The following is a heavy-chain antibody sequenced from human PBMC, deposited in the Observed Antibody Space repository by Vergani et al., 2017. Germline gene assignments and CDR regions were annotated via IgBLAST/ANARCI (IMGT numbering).Heavy chain of an antibody. Sequence: QVQLVESGGGVVQPGGSLRLSCAASGFTFNSYGMHWVRQAPGKGLEWVASIRTDESRRYYGDSMEGPFTISRDNSKNTLYLEMESLRVEDTAVYFCAKGQGYSSSWYTYWGQGTLVTVSS. D-gene: IGHD6-13*01. CDR1: GFTFNSYG. CDR2: IRTDESRR. V-gene: IGHV3-30*02. J-gene: IGHJ4*02. CDR3: AKGQGYSSSWYTY.